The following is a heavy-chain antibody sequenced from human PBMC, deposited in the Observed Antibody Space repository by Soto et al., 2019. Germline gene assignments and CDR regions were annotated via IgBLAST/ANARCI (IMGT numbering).Heavy chain of an antibody. J-gene: IGHJ3*02. Sequence: QVQLVESGGGVVQPGRSLRLSCAASGFIFSSYAVHWVRQAPGTGLVWVAVISSDGSNKYYEDSVKGRFTISSDNSKNPLFLQTNSLGAEDTAPDYCATSPTIVGAAISGYAFDNWGRGTMVTFSS. CDR2: ISSDGSNK. D-gene: IGHD1-26*01. CDR3: ATSPTIVGAAISGYAFDN. V-gene: IGHV3-30-3*01. CDR1: GFIFSSYA.